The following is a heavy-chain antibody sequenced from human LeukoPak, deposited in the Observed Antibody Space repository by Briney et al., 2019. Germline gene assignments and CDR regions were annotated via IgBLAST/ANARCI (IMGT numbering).Heavy chain of an antibody. CDR1: GFTFSSYS. J-gene: IGHJ4*02. D-gene: IGHD2-15*01. CDR2: ISSSSSYI. Sequence: PGGSLRLSCAASGFTFSSYSMNWVRQAPGKGLEWVSSISSSSSYIYYADSVKGRFTISRDNAKNSLYLQMNSLRAEDTAVYYCAREEVYSSGGSCYSDFDYWGQGTLVTVSS. V-gene: IGHV3-21*01. CDR3: AREEVYSSGGSCYSDFDY.